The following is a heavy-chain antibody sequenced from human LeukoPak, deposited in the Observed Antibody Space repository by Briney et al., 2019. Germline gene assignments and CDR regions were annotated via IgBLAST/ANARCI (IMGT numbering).Heavy chain of an antibody. CDR3: ARVATYYDFWSGYWPGAFDI. Sequence: ASVKVSCKASGYTFTSYAMNWVRQAPGQGLEWMGWINTNTGNPTYAQGFTGRFVSSLDTSVSTAYLQISSLKAEDTAVYYCARVATYYDFWSGYWPGAFDIWGQGTMVAVSS. V-gene: IGHV7-4-1*02. J-gene: IGHJ3*02. D-gene: IGHD3-3*01. CDR2: INTNTGNP. CDR1: GYTFTSYA.